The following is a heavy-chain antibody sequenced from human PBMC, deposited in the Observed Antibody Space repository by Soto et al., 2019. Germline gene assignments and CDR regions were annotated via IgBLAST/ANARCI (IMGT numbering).Heavy chain of an antibody. Sequence: QVQLVQSGAEVKKPGSSVKVSCKASGGTFSSYAISWVRQAPGQGLEWMGGIIPISGTANYAQKFQGRVTITADESTSTAYIELSSLRSEDTAVYYCARSQGSSTSLEIYYYYYYGMDVWGQATTVTVS. CDR2: IIPISGTA. D-gene: IGHD2-2*01. V-gene: IGHV1-69*01. J-gene: IGHJ6*02. CDR3: ARSQGSSTSLEIYYYYYYGMDV. CDR1: GGTFSSYA.